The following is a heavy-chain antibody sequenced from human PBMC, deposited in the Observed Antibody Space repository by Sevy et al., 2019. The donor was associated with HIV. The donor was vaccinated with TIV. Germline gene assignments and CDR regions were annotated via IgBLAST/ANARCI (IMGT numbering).Heavy chain of an antibody. CDR2: INAGGDWT. CDR1: GFILNTYG. D-gene: IGHD3-9*01. CDR3: ARRYAIGRSYGTDV. V-gene: IGHV3-23*01. Sequence: GGSLRLSCAASGFILNTYGMTWVRHAPGKGLERISAINAGGDWTYYADSVKGRFTISRDSARNTLYLQMNSLRAEDTAVYYCARRYAIGRSYGTDVWGQGTTVTVSS. J-gene: IGHJ6*02.